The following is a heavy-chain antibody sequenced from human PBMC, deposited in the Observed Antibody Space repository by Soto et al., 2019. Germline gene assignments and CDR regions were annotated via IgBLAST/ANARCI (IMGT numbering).Heavy chain of an antibody. CDR2: FYHSGST. D-gene: IGHD3-3*01. V-gene: IGHV4-38-2*01. CDR3: AVQRHDCWSGYPYNWFDP. J-gene: IGHJ5*02. CDR1: GYSISSGYY. Sequence: SETLSLTCAVSGYSISSGYYWGWIRQPPGKGLEWSGSFYHSGSTYYNPSLKSRVTISVDTSKNQFSLKLSSVTAAETAVYYCAVQRHDCWSGYPYNWFDPWGQGTLVTVSS.